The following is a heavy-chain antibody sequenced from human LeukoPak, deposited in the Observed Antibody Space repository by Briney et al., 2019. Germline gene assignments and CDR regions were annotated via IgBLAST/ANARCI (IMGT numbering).Heavy chain of an antibody. Sequence: SGPTLVKPKETLTLTCTFSGFSLTTSAVGVGWIRQSPGKSLEWLALIYWDDDKRFSPSLKNSLTITNGASTNQVVPTMTNMDTVDTATYFCAHRYGGSFFAFWGQGTLVTVSS. CDR3: AHRYGGSFFAF. J-gene: IGHJ4*02. CDR2: IYWDDDK. V-gene: IGHV2-5*02. D-gene: IGHD1-26*01. CDR1: GFSLTTSAVG.